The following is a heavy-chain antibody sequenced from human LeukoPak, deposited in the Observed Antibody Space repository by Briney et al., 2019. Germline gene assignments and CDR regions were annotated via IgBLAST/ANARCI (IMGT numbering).Heavy chain of an antibody. CDR1: GGSISSYY. V-gene: IGHV4-59*12. D-gene: IGHD4-23*01. CDR3: ARGRYGGRHPIDY. CDR2: IYYSGST. Sequence: SETLSLTCTVSGGSISSYYWSWIRQPPGKGLEWIGYIYYSGSTNYNPSLKSRVTISVDTSKNQFSLKLSSVTAADTAVYYCARGRYGGRHPIDYWGQGTLVTVSS. J-gene: IGHJ4*02.